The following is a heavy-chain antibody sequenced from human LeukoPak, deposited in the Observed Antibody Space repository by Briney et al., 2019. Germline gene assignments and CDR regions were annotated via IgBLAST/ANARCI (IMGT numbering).Heavy chain of an antibody. V-gene: IGHV3-23*01. CDR2: ISGSGGDT. CDR1: GFTVSRSY. J-gene: IGHJ4*02. D-gene: IGHD3-10*01. CDR3: AKDRVVRGVMGAGGY. Sequence: GGSLRLSCAASGFTVSRSYMSWVRQAPGKGLEWVSAISGSGGDTYYADSVKGRFTISRDNSKNTLYLQMNSLRAEDTAVYYCAKDRVVRGVMGAGGYWGQGTLVTVSS.